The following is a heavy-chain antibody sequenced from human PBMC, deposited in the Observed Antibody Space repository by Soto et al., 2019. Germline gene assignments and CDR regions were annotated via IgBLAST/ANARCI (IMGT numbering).Heavy chain of an antibody. CDR1: GGTFSSYA. J-gene: IGHJ4*02. D-gene: IGHD4-17*01. CDR3: ASSVGLERLRFRVGYFDY. CDR2: IIPIFGTA. Sequence: QVQLVQSGAEVKKPGSSVKVSCKASGGTFSSYAISWVRQAPGQGLEWMGGIIPIFGTANYAQKFQGRVTITADEATSTAYMELSSLRSEDTAVYYCASSVGLERLRFRVGYFDYWGQGTLVTVSS. V-gene: IGHV1-69*01.